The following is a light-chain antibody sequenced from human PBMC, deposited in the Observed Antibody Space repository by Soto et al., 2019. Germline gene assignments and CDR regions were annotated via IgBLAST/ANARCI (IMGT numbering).Light chain of an antibody. J-gene: IGKJ1*01. CDR3: QQYNSYSAT. V-gene: IGKV1-5*01. CDR2: DAS. Sequence: DIQMTQSPSTLSASVGDRVTITCRASQSISSWLAWYQQKPGKAPKLLIYDASSLESGVPSRFGGSGSGTEFTLTISSLQPDDFATYYCQQYNSYSATFGQGTKVDI. CDR1: QSISSW.